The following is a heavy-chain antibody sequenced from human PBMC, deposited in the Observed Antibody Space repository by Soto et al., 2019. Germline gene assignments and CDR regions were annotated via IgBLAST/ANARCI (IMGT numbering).Heavy chain of an antibody. CDR1: GGSISSGGYS. D-gene: IGHD1-26*01. CDR3: ASGPPLLW. Sequence: LSLTCAVSGGSISSGGYSWSWIRQPPGKGLECIGYIYHSGSTYYNPSLKSRVTISVDRSKNQFSLKLSSVTAADTAVYHCASGPPLLWWSQGTLVTVSS. CDR2: IYHSGST. V-gene: IGHV4-30-2*01. J-gene: IGHJ4*02.